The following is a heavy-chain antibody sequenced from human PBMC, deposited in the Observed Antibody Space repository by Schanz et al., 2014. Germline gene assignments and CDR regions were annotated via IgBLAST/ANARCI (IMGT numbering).Heavy chain of an antibody. Sequence: QVHLVQSGAEVKKPGASVKVSCKASGYTFTAYYMHWVRQAPGQGLEWMGWINPDSGGTNYAQKFQGRVTMTRDMSINTAYMELSRLRSDDSAVYYCASDFWSGYSHYYYGLDVWGQGTTVTVSS. CDR3: ASDFWSGYSHYYYGLDV. V-gene: IGHV1-2*02. CDR2: INPDSGGT. D-gene: IGHD3-3*01. CDR1: GYTFTAYY. J-gene: IGHJ6*02.